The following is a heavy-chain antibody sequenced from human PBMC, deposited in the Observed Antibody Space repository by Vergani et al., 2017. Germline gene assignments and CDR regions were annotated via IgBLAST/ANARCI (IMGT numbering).Heavy chain of an antibody. CDR3: ARGHWGSAFDI. J-gene: IGHJ3*02. D-gene: IGHD7-27*01. CDR2: IYTSGST. V-gene: IGHV4-61*02. Sequence: QLQLQESGPGLVKPSETLSLTCTVSGGSISSGSYYWSWIRQPAGKGLEWIGRIYTSGSTNYNPSLKSRVTISVDTSKNQFSLKRSSGTAADTAVYYCARGHWGSAFDIWGQGTMVTVSS. CDR1: GGSISSGSYY.